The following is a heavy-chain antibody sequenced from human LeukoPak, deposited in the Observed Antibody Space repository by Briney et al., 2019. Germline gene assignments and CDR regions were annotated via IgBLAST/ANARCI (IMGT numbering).Heavy chain of an antibody. Sequence: SETPSLTCTVSGGSISSSSYSWGWLRQPPGKGLEWIGSIYYSGSTYYNPSLKSRVTISVDTSKNQFSLKLSSVTAADTAVYYCARHIWWTGVRGVNSWFDPWGQGTLVTVSS. D-gene: IGHD3-10*01. CDR3: ARHIWWTGVRGVNSWFDP. CDR2: IYYSGST. J-gene: IGHJ5*02. V-gene: IGHV4-39*01. CDR1: GGSISSSSYS.